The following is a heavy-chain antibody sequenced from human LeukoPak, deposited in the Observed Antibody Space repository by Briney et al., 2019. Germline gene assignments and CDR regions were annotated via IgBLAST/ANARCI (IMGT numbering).Heavy chain of an antibody. CDR2: ISSSSSYI. Sequence: GGSLRLSCAASGFTFSSYSMNWVRQAPGKGLEWVSSISSSSSYIYYADSLKGRFTISRDNAKNSLFLQMNSLRAENTAVYYCAREDGQGMDYWGQGTLVTVSS. CDR1: GFTFSSYS. CDR3: AREDGQGMDY. D-gene: IGHD2-8*01. J-gene: IGHJ4*02. V-gene: IGHV3-21*01.